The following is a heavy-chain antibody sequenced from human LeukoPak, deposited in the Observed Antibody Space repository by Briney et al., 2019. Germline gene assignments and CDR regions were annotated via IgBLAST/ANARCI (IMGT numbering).Heavy chain of an antibody. Sequence: AGGSLRLSCTASGFTVSSNYMSWVRQAPRKGLEWVSVIYSGGSTYYADSVKGRFTISRDNSKNTLYLQMSSLRAEDTAVYYCARATFWSGYQRDSWYMDVWGKGTTATVSS. CDR1: GFTVSSNY. J-gene: IGHJ6*03. V-gene: IGHV3-66*02. CDR2: IYSGGST. D-gene: IGHD3-3*01. CDR3: ARATFWSGYQRDSWYMDV.